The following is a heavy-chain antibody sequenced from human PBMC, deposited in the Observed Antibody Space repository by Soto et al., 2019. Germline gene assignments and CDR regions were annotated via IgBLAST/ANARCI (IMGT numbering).Heavy chain of an antibody. J-gene: IGHJ6*02. CDR3: ALSLYDFWSGPTQDIDYYYYGMDV. CDR2: ISAYNGNT. D-gene: IGHD3-3*01. V-gene: IGHV1-18*01. Sequence: ASVKVSCKASGYTFTSYGISWVRQAPGQGLEWMGWISAYNGNTNYAQKLQGRVTMTTDTSTSTAYMELRSLRSDDTAVYYCALSLYDFWSGPTQDIDYYYYGMDVWGQGTKVTVSS. CDR1: GYTFTSYG.